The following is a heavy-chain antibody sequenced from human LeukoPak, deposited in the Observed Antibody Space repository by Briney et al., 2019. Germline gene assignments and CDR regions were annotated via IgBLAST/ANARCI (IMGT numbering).Heavy chain of an antibody. CDR2: IYYSGST. CDR1: GGSISSSSYY. Sequence: SETLSLTCTVSGGSISSSSYYWGWIRQPPGKGLEWIGSIYYSGSTYYNPSLKSRVTISVDTSKNQFSLKLSSVTAADTAVYYCAREEGGGSYFKSVDYFDYWGQGTLVTVSS. CDR3: AREEGGGSYFKSVDYFDY. D-gene: IGHD1-26*01. J-gene: IGHJ4*02. V-gene: IGHV4-39*07.